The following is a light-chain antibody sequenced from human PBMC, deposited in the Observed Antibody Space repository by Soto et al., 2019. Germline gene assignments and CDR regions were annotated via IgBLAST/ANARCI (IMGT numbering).Light chain of an antibody. CDR2: HVI. CDR3: CSYAGSYTYV. Sequence: QSALTQPASVSGSPGQSITISCSGTSSDVGFYNYVSWFQQYPGKAPKLMIYHVITRPSGVPDRFSGSKSGDTASLTISGLQAEDEADYYCCSYAGSYTYVFGTGTKLTVL. CDR1: SSDVGFYNY. V-gene: IGLV2-11*01. J-gene: IGLJ1*01.